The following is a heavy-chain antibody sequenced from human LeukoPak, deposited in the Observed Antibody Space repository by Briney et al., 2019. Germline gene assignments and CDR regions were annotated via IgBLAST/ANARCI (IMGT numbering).Heavy chain of an antibody. CDR3: ATSGPATVVTGASFDP. V-gene: IGHV3-33*01. J-gene: IGHJ5*02. CDR1: GFTFSSYG. D-gene: IGHD4-23*01. Sequence: GGSLRLSCAASGFTFSSYGMHWVRQAPGKGLEWVAVIWYDGSNKYYADSVKGRFTISRDNSKNTLYLQMNSLRAEDTAVYYCATSGPATVVTGASFDPWGQGTLVTVSS. CDR2: IWYDGSNK.